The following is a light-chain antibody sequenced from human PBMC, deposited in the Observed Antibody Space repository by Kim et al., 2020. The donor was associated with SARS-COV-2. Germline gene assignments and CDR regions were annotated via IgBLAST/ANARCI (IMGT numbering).Light chain of an antibody. CDR3: QQYGRSPTT. J-gene: IGKJ5*01. V-gene: IGKV3-20*01. Sequence: PPVERAILSCRSSQSFSSSYLAWYQHKPGQSPRLLIHGASSRATGVPDRFRGGGSGTDFTLTITRLEPEDFAVYYCQQYGRSPTTFGQGTRLEIK. CDR1: QSFSSSY. CDR2: GAS.